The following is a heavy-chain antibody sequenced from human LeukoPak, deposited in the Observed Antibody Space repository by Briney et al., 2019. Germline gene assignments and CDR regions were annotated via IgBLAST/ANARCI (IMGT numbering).Heavy chain of an antibody. CDR2: IFYSGST. CDR1: DGSISSYY. J-gene: IGHJ5*02. CDR3: ARDQSHDEANWFDP. V-gene: IGHV4-59*01. Sequence: SETLSLTCTVSDGSISSYYWSWIRQPPGKGLEWIGYIFYSGSTNYNPSLKSRVTISVDTSKNQFSLKLSSVTAADTAVYYCARDQSHDEANWFDPWGQGTLVTVSS.